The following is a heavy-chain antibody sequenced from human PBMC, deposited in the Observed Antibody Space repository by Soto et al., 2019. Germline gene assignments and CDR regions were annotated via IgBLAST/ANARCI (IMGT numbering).Heavy chain of an antibody. V-gene: IGHV1-46*01. J-gene: IGHJ4*02. Sequence: QVQLVQSGAEVKKPGASVKVSCKASGYTFTSFYLHWVRQAPGEGLEWMGLINPTGGRTEYAQKFQGSVTMTRDTSSTTVYMEMRSLRPEDTALYYCGRSLGDSTSLDYWGQGTLVTVSS. CDR1: GYTFTSFY. CDR3: GRSLGDSTSLDY. D-gene: IGHD2-2*01. CDR2: INPTGGRT.